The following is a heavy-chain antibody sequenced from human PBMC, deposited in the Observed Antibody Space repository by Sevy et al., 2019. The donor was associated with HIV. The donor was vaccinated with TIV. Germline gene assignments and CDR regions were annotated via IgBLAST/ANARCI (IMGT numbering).Heavy chain of an antibody. V-gene: IGHV1-69*13. Sequence: ASVKVSCKASGGTFSSYAISWVRQAPGQGLEWMGGIIPIFGTANYAQKFQGRVTITADESTSTAYMELSSLRSEDTAVNYCVSSIRSSIWFDPWGQGTLVTVSS. J-gene: IGHJ5*02. CDR3: VSSIRSSIWFDP. CDR1: GGTFSSYA. D-gene: IGHD3-3*01. CDR2: IIPIFGTA.